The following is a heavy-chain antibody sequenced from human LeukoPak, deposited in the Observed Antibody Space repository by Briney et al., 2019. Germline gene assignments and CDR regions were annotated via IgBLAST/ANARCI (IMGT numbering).Heavy chain of an antibody. CDR3: ARGGSPDV. J-gene: IGHJ6*04. CDR2: MHTSGIT. CDR1: GGSISNYF. Sequence: SETLSLTCTVSGGSISNYFWSWIRQPAGRGLEWIGRMHTSGITSYNPSLKSRVTMSLDTSRNQFSLKLRSVTAADTALYYCARGGSPDVWGKGTTVTVFS. D-gene: IGHD3-16*01. V-gene: IGHV4-4*07.